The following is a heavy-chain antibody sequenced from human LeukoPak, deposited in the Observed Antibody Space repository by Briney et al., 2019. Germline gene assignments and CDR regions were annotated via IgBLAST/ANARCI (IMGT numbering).Heavy chain of an antibody. V-gene: IGHV4-59*01. Sequence: SETLSLTCTVSGGSISTFYWSWLRQPPGQELEWSGYIYYSGSTNYNPSLKSRVTISVDTSKNQFSLKLSSVTAADTAVYYCARDTVTGTTPGTFDYWGQGTLVTVSS. CDR3: ARDTVTGTTPGTFDY. CDR1: GGSISTFY. D-gene: IGHD1-20*01. CDR2: IYYSGST. J-gene: IGHJ4*02.